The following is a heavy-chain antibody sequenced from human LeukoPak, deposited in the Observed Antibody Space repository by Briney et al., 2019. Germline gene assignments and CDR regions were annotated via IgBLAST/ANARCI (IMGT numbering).Heavy chain of an antibody. CDR2: INHSGST. V-gene: IGHV4-34*01. D-gene: IGHD3-22*01. J-gene: IGHJ1*01. Sequence: SETLSLTCAVYGGSFSGYHWRWIRQPPGKGPEGIWAINHSGSTNYNPSLKSRLTISVDTSKNQFSLKLSSVTAADTAVYYCAGTRDYYDSSGYGSEYFQHWGQGTLVTVSS. CDR1: GGSFSGYH. CDR3: AGTRDYYDSSGYGSEYFQH.